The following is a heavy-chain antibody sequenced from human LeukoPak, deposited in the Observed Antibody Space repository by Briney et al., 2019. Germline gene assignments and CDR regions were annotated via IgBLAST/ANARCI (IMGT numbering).Heavy chain of an antibody. CDR3: ATDIPDDYVWGSYRGDY. D-gene: IGHD3-16*02. J-gene: IGHJ4*02. V-gene: IGHV1-24*01. Sequence: GASVKVSCKVSGYTLTELSMHWVRLAPGKGLEWMGGFDPEDGETIYAQKFQGRVTMTEDTSTDTAYMELSSLRSEDTAVYYCATDIPDDYVWGSYRGDYWGQGTLVTVSS. CDR2: FDPEDGET. CDR1: GYTLTELS.